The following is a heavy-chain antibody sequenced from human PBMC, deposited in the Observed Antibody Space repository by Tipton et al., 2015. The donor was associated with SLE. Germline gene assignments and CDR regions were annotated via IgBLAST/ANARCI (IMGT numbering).Heavy chain of an antibody. J-gene: IGHJ1*01. Sequence: TLSLTCTVSGGSISSYYWSWIRQPPGKGLEWIGYIYYSGSTNYNPSLKSRVTISVDTSKNQFSLKLSSVTAADTAVYYCAIGIAAAEYFQHWGQGTLVTVSS. CDR1: GGSISSYY. V-gene: IGHV4-59*01. CDR2: IYYSGST. CDR3: AIGIAAAEYFQH. D-gene: IGHD6-13*01.